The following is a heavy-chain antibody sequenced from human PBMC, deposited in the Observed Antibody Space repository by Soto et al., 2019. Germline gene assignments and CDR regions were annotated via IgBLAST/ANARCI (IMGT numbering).Heavy chain of an antibody. CDR1: GASISDNNW. J-gene: IGHJ4*02. D-gene: IGHD6-19*01. V-gene: IGHV4-4*02. Sequence: QVQLQESGPGLVKPTGTLSLTCAVSGASISDNNWWSWVRQPPGKGLEWIGEVVHRGTTNHNQSLRSRVTISMDKSKNQISLTLSSVTAADLAVYYCARHIGVTGTRGFDYWGQGTLVTVSS. CDR3: ARHIGVTGTRGFDY. CDR2: VVHRGTT.